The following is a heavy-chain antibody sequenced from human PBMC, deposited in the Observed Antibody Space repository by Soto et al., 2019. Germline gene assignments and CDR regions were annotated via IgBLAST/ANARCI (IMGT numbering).Heavy chain of an antibody. CDR1: GGSISSGDYY. CDR3: ARSPLNYYGSGSYWVDY. Sequence: QVQLQESGPGLVKPSQTLSLTCTVSGGSISSGDYYWSWIRQPPGKGLEWIGYIYYSGSTYYNPSLKSRVTISVDTPKNQFSLKLSSVTAADTAVYYCARSPLNYYGSGSYWVDYWGQGTLVTVSS. D-gene: IGHD3-10*01. J-gene: IGHJ4*02. CDR2: IYYSGST. V-gene: IGHV4-30-4*01.